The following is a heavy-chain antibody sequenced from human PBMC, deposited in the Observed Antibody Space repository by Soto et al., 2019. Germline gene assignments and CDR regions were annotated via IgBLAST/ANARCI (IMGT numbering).Heavy chain of an antibody. CDR2: VYHTGRT. CDR1: GGSFKSGSYS. CDR3: ARDFAYFDS. Sequence: SETLSLTCTVSGGSFKSGSYSWSRIRQPPGKGLEWIGYVYHTGRTSYDPSLKSRVSVSMDTSKNQFSLNLDSVTAADTAVYFCARDFAYFDSWGQGTLVTVSS. J-gene: IGHJ4*02. D-gene: IGHD3-3*01. V-gene: IGHV4-61*01.